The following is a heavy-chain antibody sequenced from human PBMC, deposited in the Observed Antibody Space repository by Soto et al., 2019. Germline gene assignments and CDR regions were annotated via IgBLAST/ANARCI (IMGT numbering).Heavy chain of an antibody. CDR1: GYTFSDYG. V-gene: IGHV1-18*04. Sequence: QVQLVQSGGELKKPGASVKVSCKASGYTFSDYGISWVRQAPGQGLEWMGWISDFESNINVAPKFRGRVTLTIDTSTTTAYMEWRGLTSDDAAVYYCASDYHRWGEDWFDPWGQGTLVIVSS. D-gene: IGHD3-16*01. J-gene: IGHJ5*02. CDR3: ASDYHRWGEDWFDP. CDR2: ISDFESNI.